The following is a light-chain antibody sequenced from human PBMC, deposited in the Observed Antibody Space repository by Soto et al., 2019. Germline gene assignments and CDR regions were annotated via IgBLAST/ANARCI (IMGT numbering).Light chain of an antibody. CDR2: EVS. J-gene: IGLJ2*01. CDR3: SSYTSRSTVV. V-gene: IGLV2-14*01. Sequence: QSVLTQPASVSGSPGQSITISCTGTSSDVGGYNYVSWYQQHPGKAPKLMIYEVSNRPSGVYNRFSGSKSGNTASLTISGLQAEDEADYYCSSYTSRSTVVFGGGTKLTVL. CDR1: SSDVGGYNY.